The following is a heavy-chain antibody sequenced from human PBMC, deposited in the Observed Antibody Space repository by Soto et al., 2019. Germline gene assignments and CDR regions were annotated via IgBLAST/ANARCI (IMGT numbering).Heavy chain of an antibody. CDR3: TTAYYYGSGSYYQLLDY. V-gene: IGHV3-15*01. J-gene: IGHJ4*02. CDR1: GFTFSNAW. Sequence: GGSLRLSCAASGFTFSNAWMSWVRQAPGKGLEWVGRIKSKTDGGTTDYAAPVKGRFTISRDDSKNTLYLQMNSLKTEDTAVYYCTTAYYYGSGSYYQLLDYWGQGTLVTVSS. D-gene: IGHD3-10*01. CDR2: IKSKTDGGTT.